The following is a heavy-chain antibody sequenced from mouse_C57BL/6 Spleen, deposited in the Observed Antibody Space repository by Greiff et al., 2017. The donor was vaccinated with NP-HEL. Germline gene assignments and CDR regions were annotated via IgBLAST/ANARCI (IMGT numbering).Heavy chain of an antibody. CDR2: ISSGGSYT. V-gene: IGHV5-6*01. CDR1: GFTFSSYG. CDR3: ARRGDYGSSYYFDY. Sequence: EVMLVESGGDLVKPGGSLKLSCAASGFTFSSYGMSWVRQTPDKRLEWVATISSGGSYTYYPDSVKGRFTISRDNAKNTLYLQMSSLKSEDTAMYYCARRGDYGSSYYFDYWGQGTTLTVSS. D-gene: IGHD1-1*01. J-gene: IGHJ2*01.